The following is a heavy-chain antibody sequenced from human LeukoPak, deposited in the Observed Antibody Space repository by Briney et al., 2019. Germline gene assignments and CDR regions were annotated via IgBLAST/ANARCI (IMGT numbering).Heavy chain of an antibody. D-gene: IGHD3-22*01. J-gene: IGHJ3*02. CDR1: GFAFSNFA. Sequence: GGSLRLSCAASGFAFSNFAMSWVRQAPGKGLEWVSAISGTGGNTFYTDSVTGRFTISRDNSKNTLYVQMNSLRAEDTAVYYCAKTGGYYDTSDLYRPDVFDIWGQGTVVTVSS. CDR2: ISGTGGNT. V-gene: IGHV3-23*01. CDR3: AKTGGYYDTSDLYRPDVFDI.